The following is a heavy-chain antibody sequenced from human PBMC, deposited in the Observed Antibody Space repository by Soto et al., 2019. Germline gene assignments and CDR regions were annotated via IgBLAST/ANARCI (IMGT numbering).Heavy chain of an antibody. J-gene: IGHJ4*02. CDR1: GFSLNTNGVG. CDR3: AHSGGLGSYYLFRY. D-gene: IGHD3-10*01. V-gene: IGHV2-5*02. CDR2: IYWDDDK. Sequence: QITLKESGPPLVKSTQPLTLTCTFSGFSLNTNGVGVGWIRQPPGKALEWLALIYWDDDKRYSPSLKSRLTVTKDPSNNQVVLTMTNMDLVDTATYFCAHSGGLGSYYLFRYWGRGTLVTVSS.